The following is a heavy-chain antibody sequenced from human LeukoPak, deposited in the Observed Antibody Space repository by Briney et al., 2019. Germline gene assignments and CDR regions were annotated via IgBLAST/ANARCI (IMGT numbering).Heavy chain of an antibody. J-gene: IGHJ3*02. V-gene: IGHV4-30-4*01. Sequence: TSETLSLTRTVSGGSISSGDYYWSWIRQPPGKGLEWIGYIYYSGSTYYNPSLKSRVTISVDTSKNQFSLKLSSVTAADTAVYYCARKGGTWGTTSHAFDIWGQGTMVTVSS. CDR2: IYYSGST. CDR1: GGSISSGDYY. CDR3: ARKGGTWGTTSHAFDI. D-gene: IGHD1-1*01.